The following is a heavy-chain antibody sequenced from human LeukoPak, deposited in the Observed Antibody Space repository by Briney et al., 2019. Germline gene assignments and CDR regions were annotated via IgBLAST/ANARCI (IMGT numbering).Heavy chain of an antibody. CDR3: ARDVSRISDY. CDR2: ISSDSVYI. D-gene: IGHD2-15*01. Sequence: GGSLRLSCAASEFTFSTYSMNWIRQAPGKRLEWVSSISSDSVYIYYADSVKGRFTISRDNAKNSLYLQMNSLRAEDTAVYYCARDVSRISDYWGQGTLVTVSS. J-gene: IGHJ4*02. CDR1: EFTFSTYS. V-gene: IGHV3-21*06.